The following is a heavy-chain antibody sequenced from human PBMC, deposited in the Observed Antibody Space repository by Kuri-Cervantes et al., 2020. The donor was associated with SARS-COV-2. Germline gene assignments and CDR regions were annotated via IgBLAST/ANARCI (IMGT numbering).Heavy chain of an antibody. Sequence: LRLSCTVSGGSISSGSNYWSWIRQPAGKGLEWIGYIYTSGSTHYNPCHKRRVTISVDTSKNQFSLKLSSVTAADTAVYYGARLTTGNYYESSGFYPRGYFDYWGQGTLVTVSS. CDR2: IYTSGST. D-gene: IGHD3-22*01. CDR3: ARLTTGNYYESSGFYPRGYFDY. V-gene: IGHV4-61*09. CDR1: GGSISSGSNY. J-gene: IGHJ4*02.